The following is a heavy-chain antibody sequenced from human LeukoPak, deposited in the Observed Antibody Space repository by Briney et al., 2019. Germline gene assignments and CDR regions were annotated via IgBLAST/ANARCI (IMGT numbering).Heavy chain of an antibody. CDR3: ARDPILAVAGTNYYYYGMDV. CDR2: IYYSGST. V-gene: IGHV4-59*12. CDR1: GGSIGSYY. D-gene: IGHD6-19*01. J-gene: IGHJ6*02. Sequence: SETLSLTCTVPGGSIGSYYWSWIRQPPGKGLEWIGYIYYSGSTNYNPSLKSRVTISVDTSKNQFSLKLSSVTAADTAVYYCARDPILAVAGTNYYYYGMDVWGQGTTVTVSS.